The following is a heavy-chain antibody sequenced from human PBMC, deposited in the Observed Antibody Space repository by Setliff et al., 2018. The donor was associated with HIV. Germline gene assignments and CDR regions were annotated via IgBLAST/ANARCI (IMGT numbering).Heavy chain of an antibody. Sequence: GSLRLSCAASGFIFSSYAMHWVRQAPGKGLEWVAVMSYDGDNKYYADSVKGRFTISRGNSKNTRHLQMNSLRAEDTAVYYCAKDRYGSGSWYEGGWFDPWGQGTLDTVSS. CDR3: AKDRYGSGSWYEGGWFDP. J-gene: IGHJ5*02. CDR1: GFIFSSYA. V-gene: IGHV3-30*07. CDR2: MSYDGDNK. D-gene: IGHD3-10*01.